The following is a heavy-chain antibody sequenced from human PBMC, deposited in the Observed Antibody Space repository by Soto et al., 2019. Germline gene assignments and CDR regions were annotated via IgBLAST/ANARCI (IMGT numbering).Heavy chain of an antibody. CDR1: GFSLSTRGVG. J-gene: IGHJ4*02. D-gene: IGHD3-16*01. CDR3: AHKGGGDRILDY. V-gene: IGHV2-5*01. CDR2: IYWNGFK. Sequence: SGPTLVNPTQTLTLTCTFSGFSLSTRGVGVGWIRQPPGKALEWLALIYWNGFKHYRPSLESRLTIRKDTAKNQMVLTRTNMDPVDTATYYCAHKGGGDRILDYWGQ.